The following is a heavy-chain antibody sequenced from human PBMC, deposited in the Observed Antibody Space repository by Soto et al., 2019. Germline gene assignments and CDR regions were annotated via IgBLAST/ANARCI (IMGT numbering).Heavy chain of an antibody. CDR1: GYTFTSYA. CDR3: ARARYYYDSSGFDY. D-gene: IGHD3-22*01. V-gene: IGHV1-3*01. Sequence: QVQLVQSGAEVKKPGASVKVSCKASGYTFTSYAMHWVRQAPGQRLEWMGWINAGNGNTKYSQKFQGRVTITRDTSASPAYMELSSLRSEDTAVYYCARARYYYDSSGFDYWGQGTLVTVSS. CDR2: INAGNGNT. J-gene: IGHJ4*02.